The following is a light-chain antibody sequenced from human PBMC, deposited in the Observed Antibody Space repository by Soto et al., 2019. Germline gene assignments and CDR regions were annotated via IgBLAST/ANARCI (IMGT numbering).Light chain of an antibody. CDR1: SGSIASFY. V-gene: IGLV6-57*04. J-gene: IGLJ3*02. Sequence: NFMLTQPHSVSESPGKTVTISCTRSSGSIASFYVQWYQQRPGRAPTSLIYEDNQRPSGVPDRFSGSIDRSSNSASLTISGLKTEDEADYYCQSYDSSNHWVFGGRTKLTVL. CDR2: EDN. CDR3: QSYDSSNHWV.